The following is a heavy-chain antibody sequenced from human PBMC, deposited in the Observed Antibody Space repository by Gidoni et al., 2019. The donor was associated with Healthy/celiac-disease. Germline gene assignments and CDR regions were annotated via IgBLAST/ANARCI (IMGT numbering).Heavy chain of an antibody. CDR3: ARDRYCSSTSCDALGDY. CDR1: GYTFTSEG. V-gene: IGHV1-18*01. Sequence: QVQLGQSGAEVKKPGASVKVSCKESGYTFTSEGISWGRQAPGQGLEWMGWISAYNGNTHYAHKLQGRVTMTTDTSTSTAYMELRSLRSDDTAVYYCARDRYCSSTSCDALGDYWGQGTLVTVSS. D-gene: IGHD2-2*01. J-gene: IGHJ4*02. CDR2: ISAYNGNT.